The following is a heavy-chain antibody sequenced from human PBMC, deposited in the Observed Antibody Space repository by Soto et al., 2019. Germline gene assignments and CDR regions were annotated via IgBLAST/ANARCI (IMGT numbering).Heavy chain of an antibody. CDR1: EFTFSNYW. J-gene: IGHJ4*02. V-gene: IGHV3-7*03. Sequence: EVQLVESGGGLVQPGGSLRLSCVASEFTFSNYWMSWVRQAPGKGLEWVANIKQDGSEKYYADSVKGRFTISRDNAKNTLYLQMNSLRAEDTAVYYCAKDASMTTVTPLPEGYFDYWGQGTLVTVSS. D-gene: IGHD4-17*01. CDR3: AKDASMTTVTPLPEGYFDY. CDR2: IKQDGSEK.